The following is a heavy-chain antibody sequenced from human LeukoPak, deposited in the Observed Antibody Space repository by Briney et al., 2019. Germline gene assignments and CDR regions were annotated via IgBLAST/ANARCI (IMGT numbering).Heavy chain of an antibody. Sequence: SVKVSCKASGFTFTSAAMQWVRQARGQRLEWIGWIVVGSGNTNYAQKFQERVTITRDMSTSTAYMELSSLRSEDTAVYYCAAVSPMVRGVITIIDYWGQGTLVTVSS. V-gene: IGHV1-58*02. CDR3: AAVSPMVRGVITIIDY. CDR2: IVVGSGNT. D-gene: IGHD3-10*01. CDR1: GFTFTSAA. J-gene: IGHJ4*02.